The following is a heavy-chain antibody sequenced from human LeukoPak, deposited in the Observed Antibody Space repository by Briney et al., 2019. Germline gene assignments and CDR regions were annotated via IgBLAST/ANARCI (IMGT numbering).Heavy chain of an antibody. Sequence: PSETLSLTCAVYGGSFSGYYWSWIRQPPGKGLEWIGEINHSGSTNYNPSLKSQVTISVDTSKNQFSLKLSSVTAADTAVYYCARRSSPTATSGVGFDPWGQGTLVTVSS. CDR3: ARRSSPTATSGVGFDP. CDR1: GGSFSGYY. CDR2: INHSGST. V-gene: IGHV4-34*01. J-gene: IGHJ5*02. D-gene: IGHD2-2*01.